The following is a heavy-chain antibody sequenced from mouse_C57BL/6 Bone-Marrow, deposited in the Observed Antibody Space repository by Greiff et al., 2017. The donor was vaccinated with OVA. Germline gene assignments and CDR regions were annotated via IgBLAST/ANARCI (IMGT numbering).Heavy chain of an antibody. Sequence: EVKLVESGGGLVKPGGSLKLSCAASGFTFRSYGMSWVRQTPDKRLEWVATISSGGSYTYYPDSVKGRFTISRDNAKNTLYLQMSSLKSEDTAMYYCARQATMVTSWFAYWGQGTLVTVSA. D-gene: IGHD2-2*01. J-gene: IGHJ3*01. CDR1: GFTFRSYG. CDR2: ISSGGSYT. V-gene: IGHV5-6*03. CDR3: ARQATMVTSWFAY.